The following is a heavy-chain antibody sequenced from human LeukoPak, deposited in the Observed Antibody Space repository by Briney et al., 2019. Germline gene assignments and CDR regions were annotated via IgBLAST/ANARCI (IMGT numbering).Heavy chain of an antibody. CDR2: IYYSGST. D-gene: IGHD6-19*01. CDR3: ARVGVAVAGQFDY. CDR1: GGSISSYY. J-gene: IGHJ4*02. V-gene: IGHV4-59*01. Sequence: SETLSLTCTVSGGSISSYYWSWIRQPPGKGLEWIGYIYYSGSTNYNPSLKSRVTISVDTSKNQFSLKLSSVTAADTAVYYCARVGVAVAGQFDYWGQGTLVTVSS.